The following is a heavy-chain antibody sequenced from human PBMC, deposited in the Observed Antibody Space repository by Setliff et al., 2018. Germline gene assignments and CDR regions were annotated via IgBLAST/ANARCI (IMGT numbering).Heavy chain of an antibody. V-gene: IGHV4-31*03. D-gene: IGHD1-26*01. Sequence: SETLSLTCTVSGGSISSGGYYWSWIRQHPGKGLEWIGYIYYSGSTYYNPSLKSRVTISVDTSKNQFSLRAEDTAVYYCASLGSYPTRADYWGQGTLVTSPQ. CDR1: GGSISSGGYY. J-gene: IGHJ4*02. CDR2: IYYSGST. CDR3: ASLGSYPTRADY.